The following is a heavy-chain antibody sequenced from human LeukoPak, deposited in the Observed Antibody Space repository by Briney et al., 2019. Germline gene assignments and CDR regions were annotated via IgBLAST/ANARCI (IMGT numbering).Heavy chain of an antibody. V-gene: IGHV3-11*01. J-gene: IGHJ4*02. CDR3: ARGGYSYGYVPMSDY. CDR1: GFTFNNCV. CDR2: ISSSGSTI. Sequence: GGSLRLSCAASGFTFNNCVGTWVRQAPGKGLEWVSYISSSGSTIYYADSVKGRFTISRDNAKNSLYLQMNSLRAEDTAVYYCARGGYSYGYVPMSDYWGQGTLVTVSS. D-gene: IGHD5-18*01.